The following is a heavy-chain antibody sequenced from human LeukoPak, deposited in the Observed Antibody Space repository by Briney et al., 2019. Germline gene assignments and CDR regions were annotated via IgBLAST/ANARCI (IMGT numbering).Heavy chain of an antibody. CDR2: ISSSSSTI. CDR1: GYTFSDFE. D-gene: IGHD1-26*01. CDR3: ARGVGAIDY. Sequence: GGSLRLSCVGSGYTFSDFEMNWVRQAPGKGLEWVSYISSSSSTIYYADSVKGRFTISRDNAKNSLYLQMNSLRAEDTAVYCCARGVGAIDYWGQGTLVTVSS. V-gene: IGHV3-48*01. J-gene: IGHJ4*02.